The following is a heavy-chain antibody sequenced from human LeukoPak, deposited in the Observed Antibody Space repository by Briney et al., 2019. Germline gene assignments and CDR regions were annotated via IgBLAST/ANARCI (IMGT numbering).Heavy chain of an antibody. J-gene: IGHJ4*02. V-gene: IGHV3-74*01. CDR3: ARAYYDSSGRYFDY. Sequence: PGGSLRLSCAASGFTFNRYWMHWVRQAPGKGLVSVSRINSDGNSTSYADSVKGRFTISRDNAKNTLYLQMNSLRAEDTAVYYCARAYYDSSGRYFDYWGQGPLVTVSS. CDR1: GFTFNRYW. CDR2: INSDGNST. D-gene: IGHD3-22*01.